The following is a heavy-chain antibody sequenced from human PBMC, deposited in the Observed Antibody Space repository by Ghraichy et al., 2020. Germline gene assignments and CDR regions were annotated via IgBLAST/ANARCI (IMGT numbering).Heavy chain of an antibody. CDR3: ATGYCSSTSCYYYYYMDV. CDR2: IIPIFGTA. J-gene: IGHJ6*03. D-gene: IGHD2-2*01. CDR1: GGTFSSYA. V-gene: IGHV1-69*13. Sequence: SVKVSCKASGGTFSSYAISWVRQAPGQGLEWMGGIIPIFGTANYAQKFQGRVTITADESTSTAYMELSSLRSEDTAVYYCATGYCSSTSCYYYYYMDVWGKGTTVTVSS.